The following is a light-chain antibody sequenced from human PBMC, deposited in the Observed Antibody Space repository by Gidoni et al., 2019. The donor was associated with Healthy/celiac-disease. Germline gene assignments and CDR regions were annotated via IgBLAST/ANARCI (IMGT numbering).Light chain of an antibody. CDR1: SSDVGSYNL. J-gene: IGLJ2*01. V-gene: IGLV2-23*02. CDR3: CSYAGSSVL. CDR2: EVT. Sequence: QPAPTKPASVSGSPGQSITISCTGTSSDVGSYNLFAWYQQHPDKAPKLMIYEVTKRPSGVSNRFSGSKSGNTASLTISGLQAEDEADYYCCSYAGSSVLFGGGTKLTVL.